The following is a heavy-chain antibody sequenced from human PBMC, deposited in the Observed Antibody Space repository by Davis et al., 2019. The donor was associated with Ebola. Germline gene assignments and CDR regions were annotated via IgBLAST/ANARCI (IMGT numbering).Heavy chain of an antibody. J-gene: IGHJ1*01. CDR3: ARLDCTGSSCYPLFQH. V-gene: IGHV4-4*07. D-gene: IGHD2-15*01. CDR2: IYTSGST. CDR1: GGSISSYY. Sequence: SETLSLTCTVSGGSISSYYWSWIRQPAGKGLEWIGRIYTSGSTNYNPSLKSRVTMSVDTSKNQFSLKLSSVTAADTAVYYCARLDCTGSSCYPLFQHWGQGTLVTVSS.